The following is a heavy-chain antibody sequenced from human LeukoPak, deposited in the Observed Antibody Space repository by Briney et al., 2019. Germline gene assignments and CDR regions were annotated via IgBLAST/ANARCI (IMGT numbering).Heavy chain of an antibody. CDR2: INHSGTS. Sequence: KPSETLSLTCAVYGGSFSDYYWSWVRQSPGKVLEWIGEINHSGTSNYNPSLKSRLTISVDTPKNQFSLSLSSLTAADTAVYYCASNGPLRSHTSRNYFDSWGQGTLVTVSS. CDR3: ASNGPLRSHTSRNYFDS. CDR1: GGSFSDYY. V-gene: IGHV4-34*01. D-gene: IGHD1-26*01. J-gene: IGHJ4*02.